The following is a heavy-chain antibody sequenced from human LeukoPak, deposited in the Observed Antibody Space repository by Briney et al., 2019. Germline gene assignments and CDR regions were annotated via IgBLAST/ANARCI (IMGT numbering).Heavy chain of an antibody. CDR1: GFTFSNYA. CDR3: ASRTSGWYYDY. Sequence: RGSLRLSCAASGFTFSNYAMHWVRQAPGQGLEYVSAISSSGGATYYAKSVKGRFIISRDNSKDTLYLQMGSLRVDDMAVYYCASRTSGWYYDYWGQGSLVTVSS. J-gene: IGHJ4*02. V-gene: IGHV3-64*01. D-gene: IGHD6-19*01. CDR2: ISSSGGAT.